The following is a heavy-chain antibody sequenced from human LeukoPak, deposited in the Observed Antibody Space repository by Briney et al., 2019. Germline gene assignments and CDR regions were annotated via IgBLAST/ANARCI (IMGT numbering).Heavy chain of an antibody. J-gene: IGHJ4*02. CDR3: WRQVIVGATTPFDY. V-gene: IGHV4-34*01. CDR2: INHSGSE. D-gene: IGHD1-26*01. Sequence: SETLSLTCAVYGRSFSGYYWSCIRQPPGKGLEWMGEINHSGSENYNPYLKSGGNVSVDKYKNQFSQKVSNRTAADTAVYYYWRQVIVGATTPFDYWGQGTLVTVSS. CDR1: GRSFSGYY.